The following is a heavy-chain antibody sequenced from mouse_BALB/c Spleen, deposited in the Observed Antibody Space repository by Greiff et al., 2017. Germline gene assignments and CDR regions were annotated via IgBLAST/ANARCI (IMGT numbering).Heavy chain of an antibody. CDR1: GFSLTSSV. D-gene: IGHD1-1*01. Sequence: VKLVASGPGLVAPSQSLSITCTVSGFSLTSSVVHWVRQPPGKGLAWLGVIWAGGSTNYNSALMSRLSISKDNSKRQVFLKMNSLQTDDTAMYYCARNYYGSRYGYLDGGGAGNTVTGAS. J-gene: IGHJ1*01. V-gene: IGHV2-9*02. CDR3: ARNYYGSRYGYLDG. CDR2: IWAGGST.